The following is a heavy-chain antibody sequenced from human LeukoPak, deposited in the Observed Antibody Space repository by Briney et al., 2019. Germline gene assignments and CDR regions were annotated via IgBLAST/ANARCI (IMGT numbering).Heavy chain of an antibody. CDR2: INPGGDST. CDR3: AKDLRWDHPGFDP. CDR1: GYTFTSYY. V-gene: IGHV1-46*01. J-gene: IGHJ5*02. Sequence: ASVTVSCKASGYTFTSYYIHWVRQAPGQGLEWMGIINPGGDSTSYAQKFQDRVTITRDTSTSTVYMELSSLRSEDTAVYYCAKDLRWDHPGFDPWGQGTLVIVSS. D-gene: IGHD4-23*01.